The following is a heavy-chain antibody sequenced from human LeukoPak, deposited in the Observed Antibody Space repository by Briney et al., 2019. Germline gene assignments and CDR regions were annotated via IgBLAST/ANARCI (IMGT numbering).Heavy chain of an antibody. CDR2: IYYSGST. CDR3: ARQSTALVLIDY. CDR1: GGSISSSSYY. Sequence: PSETLSLTCTVSGGSISSSSYYWGWIRQPPGKGQEWIGSIYYSGSTYYNSSLKSRVTMSVDTSKNQFSLRLSSVTAADTAVYYCARQSTALVLIDYWGQGTLVTVSS. J-gene: IGHJ4*02. V-gene: IGHV4-39*01. D-gene: IGHD5-18*01.